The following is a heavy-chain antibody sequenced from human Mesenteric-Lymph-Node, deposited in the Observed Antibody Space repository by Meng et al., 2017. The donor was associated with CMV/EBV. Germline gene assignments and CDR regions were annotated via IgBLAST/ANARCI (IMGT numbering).Heavy chain of an antibody. CDR2: ISYDGSYK. J-gene: IGHJ6*02. CDR3: ARVRFGNGGLNYYYYYGMDV. Sequence: LSLTCAASAFTFSSYAMHWVRQAPGKGLEWVAVISYDGSYKSYADSVKGRFTISRDNSKNTLYLQMNSLSAEDTAVYYCARVRFGNGGLNYYYYYGMDVWGQGTTVTVSS. V-gene: IGHV3-30*04. CDR1: AFTFSSYA. D-gene: IGHD3-10*01.